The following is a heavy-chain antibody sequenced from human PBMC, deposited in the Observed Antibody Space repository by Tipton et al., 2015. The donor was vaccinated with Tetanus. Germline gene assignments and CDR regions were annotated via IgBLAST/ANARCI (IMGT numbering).Heavy chain of an antibody. CDR2: IYFEGST. J-gene: IGHJ5*02. V-gene: IGHV4-39*02. CDR1: GGSISDKKYY. CDR3: ARHLYGYWFDP. D-gene: IGHD3-10*01. Sequence: TLSLTCTVSGGSISDKKYYWGWIRQPPGKGLEWIASIYFEGSTHYSPSLESRVSIAVDTSQNVFSLKLTSASDADTAVYYCARHLYGYWFDPWGQGTLVTVSS.